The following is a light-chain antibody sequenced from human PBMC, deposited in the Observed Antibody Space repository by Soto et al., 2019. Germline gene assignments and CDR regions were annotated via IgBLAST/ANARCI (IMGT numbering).Light chain of an antibody. CDR1: SSDVGTYRL. V-gene: IGLV2-23*01. CDR2: EGT. CDR3: QSYDRSLSGSF. Sequence: QSVLTQPASVSGSPGQSITISCTGTSSDVGTYRLVSWYQQHPGKAPKLMIYEGTKRPSGVSNRFSGSQSGNTASLTISGLQAEDEADYYCQSYDRSLSGSFFGTGTKVTVL. J-gene: IGLJ1*01.